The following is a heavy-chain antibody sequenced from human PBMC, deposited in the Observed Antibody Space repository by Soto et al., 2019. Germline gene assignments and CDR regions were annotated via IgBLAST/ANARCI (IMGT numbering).Heavy chain of an antibody. J-gene: IGHJ3*02. CDR2: ISYDGSNK. CDR1: GFTFSSYA. Sequence: QVQLVESGGGVVQPGRSLRLSCAASGFTFSSYAMHWVRQAPGKGLEWVAVISYDGSNKYYADSVKGRFTISRDNSKNTLYLQMNRLTAEDTAVYYCASELPRLLRCQYAFNIWGQGTMVTVSS. D-gene: IGHD2-21*02. V-gene: IGHV3-30-3*01. CDR3: ASELPRLLRCQYAFNI.